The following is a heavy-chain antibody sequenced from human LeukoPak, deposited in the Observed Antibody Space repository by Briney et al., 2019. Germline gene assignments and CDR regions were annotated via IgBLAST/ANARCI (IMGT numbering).Heavy chain of an antibody. J-gene: IGHJ6*03. Sequence: ASVKVSCKASGYTFTSYGISWVRQAPGQGLEWMGWISAYNGNTNYAQKFQGRVTITADKSTSTAYMELSSLRSEDTAVYYCAREGVGAITRLGLYYYYYMDVWGKGTTVTVSS. CDR1: GYTFTSYG. V-gene: IGHV1-18*01. D-gene: IGHD1-26*01. CDR3: AREGVGAITRLGLYYYYYMDV. CDR2: ISAYNGNT.